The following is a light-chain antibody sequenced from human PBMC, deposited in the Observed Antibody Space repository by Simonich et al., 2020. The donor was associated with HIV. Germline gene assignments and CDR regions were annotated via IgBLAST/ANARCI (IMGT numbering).Light chain of an antibody. CDR3: QQAIGFPRT. J-gene: IGKJ1*01. V-gene: IGKV1-12*01. CDR1: QGISSW. CDR2: AAS. Sequence: DIQMTQSPSSVSASVGDRFTINCRASQGISSWLAWYQHKPGKAPKLLMYAASTVQSGGPSRFSGSGSGTKFTLTITSLQPEDFATYYCQQAIGFPRTFGQGTKVEVK.